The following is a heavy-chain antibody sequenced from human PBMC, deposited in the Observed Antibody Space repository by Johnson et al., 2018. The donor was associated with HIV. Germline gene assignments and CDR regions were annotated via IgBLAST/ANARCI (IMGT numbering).Heavy chain of an antibody. V-gene: IGHV3-53*01. Sequence: VQLVESGGGLIQPGGSLRLSCAASGFTVNSNYMSWVRQAPGQGLEWVSVIYSGGSRHYRDSVKGRFTVSRDSSRNTVYLQMKSLRAEDTALYYCARADTAMVRGAFDIWGQGTMVTVSS. CDR3: ARADTAMVRGAFDI. CDR1: GFTVNSNY. D-gene: IGHD5-18*01. J-gene: IGHJ3*02. CDR2: IYSGGSR.